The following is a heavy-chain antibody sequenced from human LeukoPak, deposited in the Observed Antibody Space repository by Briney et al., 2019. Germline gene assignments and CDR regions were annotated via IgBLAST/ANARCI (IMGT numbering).Heavy chain of an antibody. Sequence: PGGSLRLSCAASGFTFSSYAMHWVRQAPGKGLEWVAVISYDGSNKYYADSVKGRFTISRDNSKNTLYLQMNSLRAEDTAVYYCARDPGDEKPILAYYYYYMDVWGKGTTVTVSS. CDR2: ISYDGSNK. V-gene: IGHV3-30-3*01. CDR1: GFTFSSYA. CDR3: ARDPGDEKPILAYYYYYMDV. D-gene: IGHD3-16*01. J-gene: IGHJ6*03.